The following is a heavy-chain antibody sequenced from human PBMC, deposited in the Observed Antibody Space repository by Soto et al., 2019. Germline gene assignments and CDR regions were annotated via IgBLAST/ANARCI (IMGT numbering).Heavy chain of an antibody. CDR2: ISAHNGNT. Sequence: QVHLVQSGAEVKKPGASVKVSCKGSGYAFTTYGITWVRQAPGQGLEWMGWISAHNGNTNYAQKLQARVTETRDTTTSTAYMELRSVRSDDTAVYYCARGRYGDYWGQGALVTVSS. V-gene: IGHV1-18*01. J-gene: IGHJ4*02. CDR1: GYAFTTYG. CDR3: ARGRYGDY. D-gene: IGHD1-1*01.